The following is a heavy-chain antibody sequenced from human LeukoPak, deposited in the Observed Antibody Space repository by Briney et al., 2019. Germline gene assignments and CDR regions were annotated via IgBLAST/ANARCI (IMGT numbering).Heavy chain of an antibody. J-gene: IGHJ6*02. V-gene: IGHV1-18*01. CDR3: AIAPGGYYYRMDV. CDR2: ISAYKGNT. CDR1: GYTFTSYG. Sequence: GASVKVSCKASGYTFTSYGISWVRQAPGQGLEGMGWISAYKGNTNYAQKLQGRVTMTTATSTSTAYMDLRSLRSDATAVYYCAIAPGGYYYRMDVWGQGTTVTVSS. D-gene: IGHD3-10*01.